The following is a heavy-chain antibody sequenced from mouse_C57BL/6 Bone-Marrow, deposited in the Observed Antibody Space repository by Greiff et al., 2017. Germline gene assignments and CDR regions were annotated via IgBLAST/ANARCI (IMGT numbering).Heavy chain of an antibody. J-gene: IGHJ2*01. CDR2: IDPETGGT. D-gene: IGHD2-4*01. CDR3: ARGYDYEDY. V-gene: IGHV1-15*01. CDR1: GYTFTDYE. Sequence: QVQLQQSGAELVRPGASVTLSCKASGYTFTDYEMHWVKQTPVHGLEWIGAIDPETGGTAYNQKFKGKAILTADKSSSTAYMQLSSLTSEDSAVYYCARGYDYEDYWGQGTTLTVSS.